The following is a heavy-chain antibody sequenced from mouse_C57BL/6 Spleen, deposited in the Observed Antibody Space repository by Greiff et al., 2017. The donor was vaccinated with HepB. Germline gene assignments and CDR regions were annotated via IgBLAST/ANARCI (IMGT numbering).Heavy chain of an antibody. Sequence: VQLQQSGAELVRPGASVTLSCKASGYTFTDYEMHWVKQTPVHGLEWIGAIDPETGGTAYNQKFKGKAILTADKSSSTAYMELRSLTSEDSAVYYSTRKGDGYDYWGQGTTLTVSS. V-gene: IGHV1-15*01. D-gene: IGHD2-3*01. CDR3: TRKGDGYDY. CDR1: GYTFTDYE. J-gene: IGHJ2*01. CDR2: IDPETGGT.